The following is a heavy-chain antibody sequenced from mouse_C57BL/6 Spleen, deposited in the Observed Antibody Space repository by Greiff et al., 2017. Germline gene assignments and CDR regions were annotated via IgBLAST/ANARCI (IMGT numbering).Heavy chain of an antibody. Sequence: VQLQQSGAELVRPGTSVKVSCKASGYAFTNYLIEWVKQRPGQGLEWIGVINPGSGGTNYNEKFKGKATLTADKSSSTAYMQLSSLTSEDSAVYFCARDYSKDYAMDYWGQGTSVTVSS. CDR3: ARDYSKDYAMDY. CDR2: INPGSGGT. CDR1: GYAFTNYL. J-gene: IGHJ4*01. D-gene: IGHD2-5*01. V-gene: IGHV1-54*01.